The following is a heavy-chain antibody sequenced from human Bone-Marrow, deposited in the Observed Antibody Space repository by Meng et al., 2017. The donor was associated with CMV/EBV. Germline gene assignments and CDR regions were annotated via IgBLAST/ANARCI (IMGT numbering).Heavy chain of an antibody. CDR2: PYHTGTT. D-gene: IGHD6-13*01. CDR3: ARTLEGSWGGMDV. J-gene: IGHJ6*02. CDR1: GGSVSSRNW. Sequence: SETLSLTCAASGGSVSSRNWWCWVRQSPGKGLGWIGEPYHTGTTNYKPSLKSRVTISLDKSKNYLSLKLSSVTAADTAVYYCARTLEGSWGGMDVWGQGTTVTVSS. V-gene: IGHV4-4*02.